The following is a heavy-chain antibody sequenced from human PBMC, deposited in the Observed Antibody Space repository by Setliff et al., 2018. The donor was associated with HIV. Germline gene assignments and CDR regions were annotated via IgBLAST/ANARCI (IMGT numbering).Heavy chain of an antibody. V-gene: IGHV4-38-2*02. CDR3: AREGDGIDF. Sequence: PSETLSLTCSFSGASISSGYYWGWIRQTPGKGLDWIGSIYHSGTTSYNPSLRSRVTISVDTSKNQISLKLTAVTAADSAVYYCAREGDGIDFWGQGPRSPSP. CDR1: GASISSGYY. CDR2: IYHSGTT. J-gene: IGHJ6*02.